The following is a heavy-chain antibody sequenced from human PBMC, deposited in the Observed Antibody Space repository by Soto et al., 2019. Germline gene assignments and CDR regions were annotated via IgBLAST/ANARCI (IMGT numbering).Heavy chain of an antibody. Sequence: QVQLVQSGAEVKKPGSSVKVSCKASGGTFSSYTISWVRQAPGQGLEWMGRIIPILGIANYAQKFQGRVTXHXDXYTSTAYMELSRLRSEDTAVYYCAREMGGGSYDFDYWGQGTLVTVSS. V-gene: IGHV1-69*08. CDR1: GGTFSSYT. D-gene: IGHD1-26*01. J-gene: IGHJ4*02. CDR3: AREMGGGSYDFDY. CDR2: IIPILGIA.